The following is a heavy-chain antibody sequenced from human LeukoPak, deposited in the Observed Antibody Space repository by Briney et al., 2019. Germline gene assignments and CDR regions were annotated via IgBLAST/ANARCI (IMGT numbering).Heavy chain of an antibody. Sequence: SETLSLTCTVSGGSISSGGYYWSWIQQPPGKGLEWIGYIYHSGSTYYNPSLKSRVTISVDRSKNQFSLKLSSVTAADTAVYYCARTSRWNWFDPWGQGTLVTVSS. CDR1: GGSISSGGYY. J-gene: IGHJ5*02. CDR2: IYHSGST. D-gene: IGHD2-15*01. CDR3: ARTSRWNWFDP. V-gene: IGHV4-30-2*01.